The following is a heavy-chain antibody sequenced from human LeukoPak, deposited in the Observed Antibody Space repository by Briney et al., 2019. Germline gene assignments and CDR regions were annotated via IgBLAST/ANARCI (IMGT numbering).Heavy chain of an antibody. D-gene: IGHD3-10*01. J-gene: IGHJ3*02. CDR1: GFTFSSYE. CDR2: ISSSGSTI. CDR3: ASSRFPDAFDI. Sequence: QTGGSLRLSCAASGFTFSSYEMNWVRQAPGKGLEWVSYISSSGSTIYYADSVKGRFTISRDNAKNSLCLQMNSLRAEDTAVYYCASSRFPDAFDIWGQGTMVTVSS. V-gene: IGHV3-48*03.